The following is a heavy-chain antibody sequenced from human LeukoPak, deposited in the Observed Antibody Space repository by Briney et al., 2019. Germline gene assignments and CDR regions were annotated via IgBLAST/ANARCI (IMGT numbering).Heavy chain of an antibody. D-gene: IGHD6-19*01. Sequence: ASVKVSCKASGGTFSSYAISWVRQAPGQGLEWMGRIIPILGIANYAQKFQGRVTITADKSTSTAYMELSSLRSEDTAVYYCARRGEKEQWLRTPYNYYGMDVWGQGTTVTVSS. J-gene: IGHJ6*02. V-gene: IGHV1-69*04. CDR2: IIPILGIA. CDR1: GGTFSSYA. CDR3: ARRGEKEQWLRTPYNYYGMDV.